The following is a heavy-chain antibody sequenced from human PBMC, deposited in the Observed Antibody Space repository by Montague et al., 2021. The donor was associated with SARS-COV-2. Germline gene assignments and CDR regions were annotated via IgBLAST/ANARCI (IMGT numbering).Heavy chain of an antibody. CDR2: ISKSGEST. J-gene: IGHJ4*02. D-gene: IGHD1-26*01. CDR1: GFALSTYA. CDR3: AKRLSGADN. V-gene: IGHV3-23*01. Sequence: PLRLSCAASGFALSTYAMSWVRQAPGKGLEWVSSISKSGESTFYADSVKGRFTISRDNSKNTLYLQVNSLRAEDTAVYYCAKRLSGADNWGQGTLVTVSS.